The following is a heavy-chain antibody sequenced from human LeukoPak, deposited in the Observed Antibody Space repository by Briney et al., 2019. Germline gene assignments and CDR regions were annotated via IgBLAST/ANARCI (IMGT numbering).Heavy chain of an antibody. CDR3: VGGAVYYFDC. J-gene: IGHJ4*02. V-gene: IGHV3-72*01. CDR2: IRNKANSYTT. CDR1: GFTFSDHY. Sequence: GGSPRLSCAASGFTFSDHYMDWVRQAPGKGLEWVGRIRNKANSYTTEYAASVKGRFTVSRDNSKNSLYLQMNSLKTEDTAVYYCVGGAVYYFDCWGQGTLVTVSS.